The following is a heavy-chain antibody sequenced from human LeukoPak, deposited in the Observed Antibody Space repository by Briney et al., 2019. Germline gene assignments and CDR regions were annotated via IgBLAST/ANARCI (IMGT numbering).Heavy chain of an antibody. D-gene: IGHD3-10*01. Sequence: GGSLRLSCAASGFTFSSYEMNWVRQAPGKGLEWVSYISSSGSTIYYADSVKGRFTISRDNAKNSLYLQMNSLRAEDTAMYYCARTEKYFGSGSYDCWGQGPLVTVSS. V-gene: IGHV3-48*03. CDR1: GFTFSSYE. CDR3: ARTEKYFGSGSYDC. CDR2: ISSSGSTI. J-gene: IGHJ4*02.